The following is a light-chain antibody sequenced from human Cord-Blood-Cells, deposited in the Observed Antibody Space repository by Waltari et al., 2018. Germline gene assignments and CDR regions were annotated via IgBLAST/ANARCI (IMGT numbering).Light chain of an antibody. CDR2: YDS. CDR1: NIGSKS. V-gene: IGLV3-21*04. J-gene: IGLJ3*02. CDR3: QVWDSSSDRV. Sequence: SYVLTQPPSVSVAPGKTARITCGGNNIGSKSVHWYQQKPGPAPVLVIYYDSYRPSGIPERFSGSNSGNTATLTISRVEAGDEADYYCQVWDSSSDRVFGGGTKLTVL.